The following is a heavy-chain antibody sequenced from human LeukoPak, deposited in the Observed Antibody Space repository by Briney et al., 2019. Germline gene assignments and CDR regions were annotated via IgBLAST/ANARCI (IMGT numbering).Heavy chain of an antibody. CDR3: ASTPSSSSWYSEYYFDY. V-gene: IGHV3-23*01. CDR1: GFTFSNYA. Sequence: DPGGSLRLACAASGFTFSNYAMSWVRQAPGKGLEWVSGMSGSGGVTYYADSVKGRFTISRDNAKNSLYLQMNSLRAEDTAVYYCASTPSSSSWYSEYYFDYWGQGTLVTVSS. D-gene: IGHD6-13*01. CDR2: MSGSGGVT. J-gene: IGHJ4*02.